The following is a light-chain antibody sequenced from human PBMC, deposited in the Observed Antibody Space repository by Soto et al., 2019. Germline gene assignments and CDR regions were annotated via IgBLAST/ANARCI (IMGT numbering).Light chain of an antibody. V-gene: IGKV3D-11*02. CDR1: LTVSDNY. J-gene: IGKJ5*01. CDR3: QQRSNWQIT. Sequence: EMVLTQSPGTLSLSPGETATLSCRASLTVSDNYLAWYQQKAGQAPRLLIYGASNRATGIPARFSGSGSGTDFTLSISSLEPEDFAVYYCQQRSNWQITFGQGTRLEIK. CDR2: GAS.